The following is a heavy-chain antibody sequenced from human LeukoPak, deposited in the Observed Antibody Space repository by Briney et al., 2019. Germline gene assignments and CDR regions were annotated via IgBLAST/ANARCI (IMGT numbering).Heavy chain of an antibody. D-gene: IGHD6-19*01. J-gene: IGHJ6*03. V-gene: IGHV1-8*03. CDR2: MNPNSGNT. CDR3: ARARAVAGTGYYYYMDV. Sequence: ASVRVSCKASGYTFTSYDINWVRQAPGQGLEWMGWMNPNSGNTGYAQKFQGRVTITRNTSISTAYMELSSLRSEDTAVYYCARARAVAGTGYYYYMDVWGKGTTVTVSS. CDR1: GYTFTSYD.